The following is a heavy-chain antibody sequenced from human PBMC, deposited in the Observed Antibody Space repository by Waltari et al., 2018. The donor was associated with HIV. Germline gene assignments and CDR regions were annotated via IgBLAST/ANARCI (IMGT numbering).Heavy chain of an antibody. CDR2: ISSSGTFT. J-gene: IGHJ5*02. Sequence: EVQLVESGGGPVKPGGSLRTSFSASGFTFNNSRQNWVRQAPGKGLEWISYISSSGTFTHYADAVKGRFTISRDNANKSVYLQMNSLRAEDTAVYYCARDSRDNSWSLNFFDPWGQGTLVTVSS. D-gene: IGHD6-13*01. CDR1: GFTFNNSR. V-gene: IGHV3-21*01. CDR3: ARDSRDNSWSLNFFDP.